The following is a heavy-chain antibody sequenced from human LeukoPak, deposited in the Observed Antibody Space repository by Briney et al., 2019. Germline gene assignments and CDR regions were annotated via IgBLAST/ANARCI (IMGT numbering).Heavy chain of an antibody. CDR2: IYYSGST. CDR3: ARHLKWELSLGSLWFDP. D-gene: IGHD1-26*01. V-gene: IGHV4-39*01. Sequence: SETLSLTCTVSGGSISSSSYYWGWIRQPPGKRLEWIGSIYYSGSTYYNPSLKSRVTIFVDTSKNQFSLKLSSVTAADTAVYYCARHLKWELSLGSLWFDPWGQGTLVTVSS. J-gene: IGHJ5*02. CDR1: GGSISSSSYY.